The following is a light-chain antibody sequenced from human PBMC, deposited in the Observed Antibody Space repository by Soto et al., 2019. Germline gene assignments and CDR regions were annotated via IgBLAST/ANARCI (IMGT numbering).Light chain of an antibody. J-gene: IGLJ3*02. CDR1: TSNIGAGYD. Sequence: QSVLTQPPSVSGAPGQRVTISCTGSTSNIGAGYDVHWYQQLPGTAPKLLIYGNSNRPSGVPDRFSGSKSGTSASLASASLAITGLQAEDEADYYCQSYDSSLSAWVFGGGTQLTVL. CDR3: QSYDSSLSAWV. CDR2: GNS. V-gene: IGLV1-40*01.